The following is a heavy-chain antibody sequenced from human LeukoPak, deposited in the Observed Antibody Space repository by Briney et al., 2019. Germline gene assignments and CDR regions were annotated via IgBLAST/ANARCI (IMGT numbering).Heavy chain of an antibody. Sequence: GGSLRLSCAASGFTFSSYSMNWVRQAPGKGLEWVSSISSSSSYIYYADSVKGRFTISRDNAKNSLYLQMNSLRAEDTAVYYCARSDDSSGYYFYYYYMDVWGKGTTVTVS. CDR1: GFTFSSYS. V-gene: IGHV3-21*01. CDR2: ISSSSSYI. D-gene: IGHD3-22*01. J-gene: IGHJ6*03. CDR3: ARSDDSSGYYFYYYYMDV.